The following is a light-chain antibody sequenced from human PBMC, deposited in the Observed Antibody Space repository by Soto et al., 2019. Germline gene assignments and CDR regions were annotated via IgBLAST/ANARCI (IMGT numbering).Light chain of an antibody. J-gene: IGKJ1*01. CDR2: EAS. Sequence: DIQMTQSPSTLPASVGDRVTITCRASQHISGWLAWFQQRPGQVPKLLIYEASRLESGVPSRISGSGSGTEFTLTISSLQPDDFATFYCQQYTSYPWTFGQGTKVDIK. V-gene: IGKV1-5*03. CDR3: QQYTSYPWT. CDR1: QHISGW.